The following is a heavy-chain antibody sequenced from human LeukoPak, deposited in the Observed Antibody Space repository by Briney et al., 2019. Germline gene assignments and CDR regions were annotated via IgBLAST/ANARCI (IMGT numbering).Heavy chain of an antibody. V-gene: IGHV4-31*03. CDR1: GASFNSDDQY. CDR2: IHPSGML. Sequence: PSETLSLTCTVSGASFNSDDQYWNWLRHSPGKGLEWIGSIHPSGMLYNNPSLESRVTMSRDTSKNQFSLNLNSVTAADTAVYFCSRGLDSRKLGYWGQGILVTVSS. CDR3: SRGLDSRKLGY. J-gene: IGHJ4*02. D-gene: IGHD3-22*01.